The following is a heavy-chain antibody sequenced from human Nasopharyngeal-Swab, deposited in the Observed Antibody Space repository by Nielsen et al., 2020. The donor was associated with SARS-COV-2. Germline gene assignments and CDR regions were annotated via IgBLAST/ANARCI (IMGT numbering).Heavy chain of an antibody. V-gene: IGHV3-23*01. J-gene: IGHJ4*02. CDR2: ISGSGGPGTT. D-gene: IGHD3-10*01. CDR1: GFTFSSYA. Sequence: GESLKISCEASGFTFSSYAMNWVRQAPGKGLEWVSVISGSGGPGTTHYAESMKGRFTISRDNSKNTLYLQMNSLRGEDTAVYYCTKDANKFYGSGNFYTDYNDYWGQGTLVTVSS. CDR3: TKDANKFYGSGNFYTDYNDY.